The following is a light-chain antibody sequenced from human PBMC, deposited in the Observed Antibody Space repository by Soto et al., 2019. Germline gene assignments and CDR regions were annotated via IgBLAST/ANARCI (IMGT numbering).Light chain of an antibody. J-gene: IGKJ1*01. CDR3: QQSYNTVWT. Sequence: DIQMTQSPSSLSASVGDRVTITCRASQTISNFVNWYQQKLGRAPRLLIYAASSLQSGVTSRFRGSGSGTDFTLPISSLQPEDFATYYCQQSYNTVWTFGQGTKVEI. CDR2: AAS. CDR1: QTISNF. V-gene: IGKV1-39*01.